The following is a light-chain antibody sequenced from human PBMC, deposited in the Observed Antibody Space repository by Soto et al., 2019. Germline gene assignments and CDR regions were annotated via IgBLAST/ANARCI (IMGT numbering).Light chain of an antibody. V-gene: IGKV3-15*01. CDR1: QSISDN. CDR2: DAS. Sequence: EIVVTQSPATLSVSPGERATLSCRASQSISDNLAWYQQKPGQAPRLLIYDASTRAAGVPTRFSGSGSGTEFTLTISSLQSEDFAVYYCQQYHNWPPTFGQGTKVEIK. CDR3: QQYHNWPPT. J-gene: IGKJ1*01.